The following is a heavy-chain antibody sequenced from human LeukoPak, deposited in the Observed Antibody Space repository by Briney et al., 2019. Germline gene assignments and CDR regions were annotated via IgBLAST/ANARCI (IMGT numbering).Heavy chain of an antibody. CDR3: ARASGSSWYGYFDY. CDR2: IYYSGST. D-gene: IGHD6-13*01. J-gene: IGHJ4*02. Sequence: SETLSLTCTVSGGSISSGGYYWSWIRQHPGKGLEWIGYIYYSGSTYYNPSLKSRVTISVDTSKTQFSLKLSSVTAADTAVYYCARASGSSWYGYFDYWGQGTLVTVSS. V-gene: IGHV4-31*03. CDR1: GGSISSGGYY.